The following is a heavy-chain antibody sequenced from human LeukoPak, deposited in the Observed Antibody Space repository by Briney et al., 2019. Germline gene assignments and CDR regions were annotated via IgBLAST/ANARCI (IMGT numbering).Heavy chain of an antibody. J-gene: IGHJ4*02. CDR3: AKLTRTSLGSCHY. Sequence: PGGSLRLSCAASGFTFSSYAMSWVRQAPGKGLEWVSVISDSDGSTYYADSVKGRFTISRDNSKNTLYLQMNSLRAEDTAVYYCAKLTRTSLGSCHYWGQGTLDTVSS. D-gene: IGHD3-10*01. CDR2: ISDSDGST. CDR1: GFTFSSYA. V-gene: IGHV3-23*01.